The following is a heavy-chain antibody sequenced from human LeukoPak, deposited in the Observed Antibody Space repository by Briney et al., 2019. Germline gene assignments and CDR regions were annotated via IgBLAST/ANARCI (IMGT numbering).Heavy chain of an antibody. CDR2: ISSSGSTI. CDR1: GFTFSSYA. D-gene: IGHD3-10*01. CDR3: ASKVVRGVPHY. J-gene: IGHJ4*02. V-gene: IGHV3-48*04. Sequence: AGGSLRLSCAASGFTFSSYAMSWVRQAPGKGLEWVSYISSSGSTIYYADSVKGRFTISRDNAKNSLYLQMNSLRAEDTAVYYCASKVVRGVPHYWGQGTLVTVSS.